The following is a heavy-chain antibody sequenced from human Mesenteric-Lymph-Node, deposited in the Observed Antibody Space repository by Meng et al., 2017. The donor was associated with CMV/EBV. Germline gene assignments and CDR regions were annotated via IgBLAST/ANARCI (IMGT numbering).Heavy chain of an antibody. J-gene: IGHJ2*01. V-gene: IGHV4-31*02. CDR2: IYYSGST. D-gene: IGHD2-8*01. Sequence: SETLSLTCTVSGGSISSGAYYWSWIRQHPVKGLEWIGYIYYSGSTHHNPSLERRVTISVDRSENQFSLRLSSVTAADTAVYYGARGVGCINGVCYTRWYFDLWGRGTLVTVSS. CDR1: GGSISSGAYY. CDR3: ARGVGCINGVCYTRWYFDL.